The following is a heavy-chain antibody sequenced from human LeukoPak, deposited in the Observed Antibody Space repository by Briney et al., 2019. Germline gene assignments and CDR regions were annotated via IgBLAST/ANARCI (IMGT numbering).Heavy chain of an antibody. CDR2: ISWNSGSI. CDR1: GFTFDDYA. J-gene: IGHJ4*02. Sequence: GGSLRLSCAASGFTFDDYAMHCVRQAPGKGLEWVSGISWNSGSIGYADSVKGRFTISRDNAKNSLYLQMNSLRAEDTALYYCAKDRYYYDSSGLDYWGQGTLVTVSS. CDR3: AKDRYYYDSSGLDY. D-gene: IGHD3-22*01. V-gene: IGHV3-9*01.